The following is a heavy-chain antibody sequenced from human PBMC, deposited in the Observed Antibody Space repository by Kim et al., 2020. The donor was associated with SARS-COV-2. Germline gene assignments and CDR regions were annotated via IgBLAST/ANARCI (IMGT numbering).Heavy chain of an antibody. CDR2: INPNSGGT. J-gene: IGHJ5*02. CDR1: GYTFTGYY. Sequence: ASVKVSCKASGYTFTGYYMHWVRQAPGQGLEWMGRINPNSGGTNYAQKFQGRVTMTRDTSISTAYMELSRLRSDDTAVYYCARDQDAPLDLCNWFDPWGQGTLVTVSS. CDR3: ARDQDAPLDLCNWFDP. D-gene: IGHD3-3*01. V-gene: IGHV1-2*06.